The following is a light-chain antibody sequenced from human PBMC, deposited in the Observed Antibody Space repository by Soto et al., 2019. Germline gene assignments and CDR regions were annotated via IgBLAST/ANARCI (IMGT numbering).Light chain of an antibody. CDR2: DNN. CDR3: GTWDSSLSAVL. CDR1: NSNIDNNY. Sequence: QSVLTQPPSVSAAPGQRVTISCSGSNSNIDNNYVSWFQQLPGTAPKLLIYDNNKRPSGIPDRFSGSKSGTSATLGITGLQTGDEAHYYCGTWDSSLSAVLFGGGTKLPVL. V-gene: IGLV1-51*01. J-gene: IGLJ2*01.